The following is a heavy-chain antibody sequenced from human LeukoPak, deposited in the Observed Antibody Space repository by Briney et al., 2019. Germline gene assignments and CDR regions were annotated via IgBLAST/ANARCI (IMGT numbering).Heavy chain of an antibody. CDR3: ARGHYDVLAASYKWTPDY. Sequence: GGSLRLSCAASGFTFNTFNMNWVRQAPGKGLECVSSITSGVDYIYYADSAKGRFTTSRDNAKHSLSLQLNSLRVEDTAVYYCARGHYDVLAASYKWTPDYWGQGTLVTVSS. J-gene: IGHJ4*02. D-gene: IGHD3-9*01. V-gene: IGHV3-21*01. CDR1: GFTFNTFN. CDR2: ITSGVDYI.